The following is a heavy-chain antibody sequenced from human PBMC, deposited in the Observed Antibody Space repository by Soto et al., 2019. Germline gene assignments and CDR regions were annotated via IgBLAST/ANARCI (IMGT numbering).Heavy chain of an antibody. J-gene: IGHJ3*02. V-gene: IGHV3-15*01. CDR3: TTAARPLGDPDAFDI. Sequence: GGSLRLSCAASGFTFSNAWMSWVRQAPGKGLEWVGRIKSKTDGGTTDYAAPVKGRFTISRDDSKNTLYLQMNSLKTEDTAVYYCTTAARPLGDPDAFDIWGQGTMVTVSS. CDR1: GFTFSNAW. CDR2: IKSKTDGGTT. D-gene: IGHD3-16*01.